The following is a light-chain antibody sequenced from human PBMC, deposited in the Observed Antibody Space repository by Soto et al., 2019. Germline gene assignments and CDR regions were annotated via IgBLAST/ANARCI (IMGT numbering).Light chain of an antibody. V-gene: IGLV2-14*01. CDR1: SSDVGGYNY. Sequence: QSALTQPPSVSWSPGQSITISCTGTSSDVGGYNYVSWYQQHPGKAPKLMIYEVSNRPSGVSNRFSGSKSGNTASLTISGLQAEDEADYYCSSYTSSSTLAYVFGTGTKVTVL. CDR2: EVS. J-gene: IGLJ1*01. CDR3: SSYTSSSTLAYV.